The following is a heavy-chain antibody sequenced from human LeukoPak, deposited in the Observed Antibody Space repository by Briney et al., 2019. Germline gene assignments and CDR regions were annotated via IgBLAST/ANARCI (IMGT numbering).Heavy chain of an antibody. CDR3: ARDQGVESSWYKGGDYYYGMDV. CDR1: GYTFTSYA. Sequence: ASVKVSCKASGYTFTSYAMHWVRQAPGQRLEWMGWINAGNGNTKYSQKFQGRVTITRDTSASTAYMELSSLRSEDTAVYYCARDQGVESSWYKGGDYYYGMDVWGQGTTVTVSS. J-gene: IGHJ6*02. V-gene: IGHV1-3*01. CDR2: INAGNGNT. D-gene: IGHD6-13*01.